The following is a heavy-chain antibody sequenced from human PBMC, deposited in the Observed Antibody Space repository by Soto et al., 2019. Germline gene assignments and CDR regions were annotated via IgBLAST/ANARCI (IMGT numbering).Heavy chain of an antibody. D-gene: IGHD1-7*01. CDR1: GGTFSSYA. CDR3: ARNWNYAGYFDY. Sequence: ASVKVSCKASGGTFSSYAISWVRQAPGQGLEWMGGIIPIFGTANYAQKFQGRVTITADESTSTAYMELSSLRSEDTAVYYCARNWNYAGYFDYWGQGTLVTVSS. J-gene: IGHJ4*02. V-gene: IGHV1-69*13. CDR2: IIPIFGTA.